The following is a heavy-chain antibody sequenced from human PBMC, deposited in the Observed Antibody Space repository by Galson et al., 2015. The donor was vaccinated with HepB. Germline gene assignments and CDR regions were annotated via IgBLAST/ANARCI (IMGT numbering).Heavy chain of an antibody. J-gene: IGHJ6*04. CDR3: ARERFMDV. V-gene: IGHV3-53*01. Sequence: SLRLSCAASEFALSSTHLTWVRQAPGTGLEWVALIYSGGATEYADSVKGRFTISGDNFKNTVYLQMNSLRVEDTAIYYCARERFMDVWGRGTTVTVSS. CDR1: EFALSSTH. CDR2: IYSGGAT.